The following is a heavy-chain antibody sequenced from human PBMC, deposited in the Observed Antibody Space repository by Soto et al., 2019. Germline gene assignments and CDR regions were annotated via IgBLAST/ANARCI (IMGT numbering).Heavy chain of an antibody. CDR3: AKDRGEEGLKFLEWFGGMDV. J-gene: IGHJ6*02. Sequence: GGSLRLSCAASGFSVSNYWMNWVRQAPGKGLVWVSHIKSDGTTSYADSVEGRFTVSRDDAKNTFYLQMNGLRAEDTAVYYCAKDRGEEGLKFLEWFGGMDVWGHGTTVPVSS. CDR2: IKSDGTT. D-gene: IGHD3-3*01. V-gene: IGHV3-74*01. CDR1: GFSVSNYW.